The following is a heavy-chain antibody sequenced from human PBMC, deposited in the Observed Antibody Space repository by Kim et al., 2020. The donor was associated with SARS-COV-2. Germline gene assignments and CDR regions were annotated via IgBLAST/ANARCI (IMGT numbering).Heavy chain of an antibody. CDR1: EDIFTTYW. CDR3: AKLDRGNGDYYAMDV. CDR2: IHPGDSDT. J-gene: IGHJ6*02. D-gene: IGHD1-1*01. V-gene: IGHV5-51*01. Sequence: GESLKISCKGSEDIFTTYWIGWVRQMPGKGLEWMGIIHPGDSDTKYSPSFQGQVTIPADKSINTAYLQWSSLKASDTAMYYCAKLDRGNGDYYAMDVWGQGTTVTVSS.